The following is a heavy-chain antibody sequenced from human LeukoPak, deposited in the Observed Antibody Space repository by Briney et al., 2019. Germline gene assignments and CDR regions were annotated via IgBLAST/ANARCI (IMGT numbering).Heavy chain of an antibody. CDR3: ARGRERFDY. Sequence: SDTLSLTCTVSGGSISSYYWSWIRQPPGKGPEWIGYIYYSGSSNYNPSLKSRVTISVVTSKNQFSLKLSSVTAADTAVYYCARGRERFDYWGQGTLVTVSS. CDR2: IYYSGSS. CDR1: GGSISSYY. J-gene: IGHJ4*02. D-gene: IGHD1-1*01. V-gene: IGHV4-59*07.